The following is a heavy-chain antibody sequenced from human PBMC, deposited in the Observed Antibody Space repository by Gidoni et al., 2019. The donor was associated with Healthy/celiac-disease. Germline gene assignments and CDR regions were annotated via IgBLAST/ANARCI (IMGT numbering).Heavy chain of an antibody. V-gene: IGHV3-9*01. CDR2: ISWNSGSI. CDR3: AKDRAGWLLPYFQH. J-gene: IGHJ1*01. CDR1: GFTFDDYA. D-gene: IGHD3-22*01. Sequence: EVQLVESGGGWVQPGRSLRLSCSASGFTFDDYAMHWVRQAPGKGLEWVSGISWNSGSIGYADSVKGRFTISRDNAKNSLYLQMNSLRAEDTALYYCAKDRAGWLLPYFQHWGQGTLVTVSS.